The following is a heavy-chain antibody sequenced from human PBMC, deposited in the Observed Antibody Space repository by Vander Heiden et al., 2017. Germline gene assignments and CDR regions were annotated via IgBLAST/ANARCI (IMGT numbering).Heavy chain of an antibody. CDR3: AKDPRQWLVVHLFDY. Sequence: EVQLLESGGGLVQPGGSLRLACAAAGCTFSSYAMSWVRQAPGKGLEWVSAISGSGGSTYYADSVKGRFTISRDNSKNTLYLQMNSLRAEDTAVYYCAKDPRQWLVVHLFDYWGQGTLVTVSS. V-gene: IGHV3-23*01. D-gene: IGHD6-19*01. CDR1: GCTFSSYA. CDR2: ISGSGGST. J-gene: IGHJ4*02.